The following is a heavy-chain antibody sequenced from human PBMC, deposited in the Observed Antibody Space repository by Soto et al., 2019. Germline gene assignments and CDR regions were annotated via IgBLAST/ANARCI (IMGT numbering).Heavy chain of an antibody. CDR1: GGSISSGGYY. J-gene: IGHJ5*02. CDR2: IYYSGST. D-gene: IGHD1-1*01. CDR3: ARDRNGLNWFDP. Sequence: PSETLSLTCTVSGGSISSGGYYWSWIRQHPGKGLEWIGYIYYSGSTYYNPSLKSRVTISVDTSKNQFSLKLSSVTAADTAVYYCARDRNGLNWFDPWGQGTLVTVSS. V-gene: IGHV4-31*03.